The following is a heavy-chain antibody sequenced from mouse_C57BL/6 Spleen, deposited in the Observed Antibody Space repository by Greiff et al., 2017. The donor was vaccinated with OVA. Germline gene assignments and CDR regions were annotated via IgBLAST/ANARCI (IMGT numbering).Heavy chain of an antibody. V-gene: IGHV1-26*01. CDR2: INPNNGGT. CDR1: GEAGTYYD. D-gene: IGHD1-1*01. J-gene: IGHJ3*01. CDR3: ARSGYYYGQGFAY. Sequence: EVQLQQSGPELVKPGASVKISGKDSGEAGTYYDINFVKQIHGKSLHRIGDINPNNGGTSYNQKFKGKATLTVDKSSSTAYMELRSLTSEDSAVYYCARSGYYYGQGFAYWGQGTLVTVSA.